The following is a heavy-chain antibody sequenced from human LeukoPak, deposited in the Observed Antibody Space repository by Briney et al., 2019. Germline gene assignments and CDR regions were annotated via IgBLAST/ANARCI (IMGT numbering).Heavy chain of an antibody. CDR2: ISSSGSTI. J-gene: IGHJ6*04. CDR1: GFTFSSHG. D-gene: IGHD3-10*02. V-gene: IGHV3-48*04. CDR3: AELGITMIGGV. Sequence: GETLRLSCAASGFTFSSHGMNWVRQAPGKGLEWVSGISSSGSTIYYADSVKGRFTISRDNAKNSLYLQMNSLRAEDTAVYYCAELGITMIGGVWGKGTTVTISS.